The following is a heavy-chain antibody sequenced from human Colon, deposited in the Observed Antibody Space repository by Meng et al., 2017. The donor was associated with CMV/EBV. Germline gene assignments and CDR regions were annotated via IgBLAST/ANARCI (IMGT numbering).Heavy chain of an antibody. J-gene: IGHJ6*02. D-gene: IGHD2/OR15-2a*01. CDR1: GFYLSGYE. CDR2: ISRGASAI. V-gene: IGHV3-48*03. Sequence: GGSLRLSCAVSGFYLSGYEMNWVRQAPGKGLEWISYISRGASAIYYADSVKGRFTISRDNAKNSLYLQMTSLRAEDAAVYYCARDSNRLGRNYYYGLDVWGQGTTVTVSS. CDR3: ARDSNRLGRNYYYGLDV.